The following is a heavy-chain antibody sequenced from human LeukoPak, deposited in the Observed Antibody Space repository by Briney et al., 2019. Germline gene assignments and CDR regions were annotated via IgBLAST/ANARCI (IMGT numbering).Heavy chain of an antibody. CDR1: GGSISSGSYY. D-gene: IGHD2-2*01. CDR2: IYTSGST. CDR3: ARVGLSITSLYYYYMDV. J-gene: IGHJ6*03. Sequence: SQTLSLTCTVSGGSISSGSYYWSWIRQPAGKGLEWIGRIYTSGSTNYNPSLKSRVTISVDTSKNQFSLKLNSVTAADTAVYYCARVGLSITSLYYYYMDVWGKGTTVTVSS. V-gene: IGHV4-61*02.